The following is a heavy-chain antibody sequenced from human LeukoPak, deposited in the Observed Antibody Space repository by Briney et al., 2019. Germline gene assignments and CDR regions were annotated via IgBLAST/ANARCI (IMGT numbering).Heavy chain of an antibody. CDR3: VKASDIVVVPAAMLFDY. CDR2: ISGSGGST. J-gene: IGHJ4*02. Sequence: PGGSLRLSCAASGFTFSSYGMSWVRQAPGKGLEWVSAISGSGGSTYYADSVKGRFTISRDNSKNTLYLQMNSLRAEDTAVYYCVKASDIVVVPAAMLFDYWGQGTLVTVSS. V-gene: IGHV3-23*01. D-gene: IGHD2-2*01. CDR1: GFTFSSYG.